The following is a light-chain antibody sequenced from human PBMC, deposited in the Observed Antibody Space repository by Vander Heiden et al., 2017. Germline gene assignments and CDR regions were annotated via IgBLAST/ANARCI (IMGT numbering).Light chain of an antibody. Sequence: DIQLTQSPSFLSASVGDRVTITCRASQGISSYLAWYQQKPGKAPKLLIYAASTFQSGVPSRFSGSGSGTEFTLTISSLQPEDFATYYCQQLNSYPQTFGQGTKVEIK. CDR1: QGISSY. V-gene: IGKV1-9*01. J-gene: IGKJ1*01. CDR3: QQLNSYPQT. CDR2: AAS.